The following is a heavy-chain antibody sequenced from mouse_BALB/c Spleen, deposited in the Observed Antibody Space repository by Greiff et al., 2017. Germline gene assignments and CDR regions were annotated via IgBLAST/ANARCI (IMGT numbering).Heavy chain of an antibody. CDR1: GYSFTSYY. J-gene: IGHJ4*01. D-gene: IGHD2-10*01. Sequence: VQLVESGPELVKPGASVKISCKASGYSFTSYYIHWVKQRPGQGLEWIGWIFPGSGSTKYNEKFKGKATLTADTSSSTAYMQLSSLTSEDSAVYFCAREAYYGNYDRAMDYWGQGTSVTVSS. CDR3: AREAYYGNYDRAMDY. V-gene: IGHV1-66*01. CDR2: IFPGSGST.